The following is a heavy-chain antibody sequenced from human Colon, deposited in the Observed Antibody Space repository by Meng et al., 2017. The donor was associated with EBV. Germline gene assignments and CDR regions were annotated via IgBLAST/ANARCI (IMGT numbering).Heavy chain of an antibody. D-gene: IGHD2-21*02. CDR3: ARGDLDGDCYYCLDF. V-gene: IGHV4-39*07. CDR1: GDSVSNKNKY. J-gene: IGHJ4*02. Sequence: LRLQEPGPGLVKPSATLSLPCSVSGDSVSNKNKYWGWIRQPPGKGLEWIGNIYYSGRTNYNPSLTSRVAISVDTSKNQFSLRLNSVTAADSAIYSCARGDLDGDCYYCLDFWGQGALVTVSS. CDR2: IYYSGRT.